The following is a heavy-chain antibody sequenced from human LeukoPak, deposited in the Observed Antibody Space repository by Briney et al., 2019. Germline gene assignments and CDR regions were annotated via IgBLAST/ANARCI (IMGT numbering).Heavy chain of an antibody. D-gene: IGHD2-15*01. CDR2: INPSGGST. V-gene: IGHV1-46*01. J-gene: IGHJ6*02. CDR3: ASGEVGVVYRAGGRYYYYYHAMDV. Sequence: GASVKVSCKASGYTLTSYYLHWVRQAPGQGLEWMGIINPSGGSTSYTQKFQGRVTMTRDTSTSTVYMELRSLRSDDTAVYYCASGEVGVVYRAGGRYYYYYHAMDVWGQGTTVTVSS. CDR1: GYTLTSYY.